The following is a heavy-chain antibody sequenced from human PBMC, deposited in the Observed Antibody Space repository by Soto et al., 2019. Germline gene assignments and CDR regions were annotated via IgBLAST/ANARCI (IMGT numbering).Heavy chain of an antibody. CDR1: GGSIMSYF. Sequence: PSETLSLTCTVSGGSIMSYFWSWIRQPPGKGLEWIGYIYYSGSTNYNPSLKSRVTISVDTSKNQFSLKLTSVTAADTAVYYCARDRAITAGWAFDIWGQGTMVTVSS. CDR3: ARDRAITAGWAFDI. D-gene: IGHD1-20*01. V-gene: IGHV4-59*01. CDR2: IYYSGST. J-gene: IGHJ3*02.